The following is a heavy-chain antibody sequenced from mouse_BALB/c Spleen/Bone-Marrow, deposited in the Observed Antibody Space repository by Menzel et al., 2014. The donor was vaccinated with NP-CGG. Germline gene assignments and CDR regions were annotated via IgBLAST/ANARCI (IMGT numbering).Heavy chain of an antibody. CDR3: ARSYYGSSYYFDY. CDR1: GFTFSSFG. V-gene: IGHV5-17*02. Sequence: EVQRVESGGGLVQPGGSRKLSCAASGFTFSSFGMHWVRQAPEKGLEWAAYISSGSSTIYYADTVKGRFTISRDNPKNTLFLQMTSPRSEDTAMYYCARSYYGSSYYFDYWGQGTTLTVSS. CDR2: ISSGSSTI. J-gene: IGHJ2*01. D-gene: IGHD1-1*01.